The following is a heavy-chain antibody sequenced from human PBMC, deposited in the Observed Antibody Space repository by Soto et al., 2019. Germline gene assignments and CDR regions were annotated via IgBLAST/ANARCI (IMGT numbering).Heavy chain of an antibody. J-gene: IGHJ6*02. Sequence: SETLSLTCAVSGGSISSGGYSRSWIRQPPGKGLEWIGYIYHSGSTYYNPSLKSRVTISVDRSKNQFSLKLSSVTAADTAVYYCASGAYCSSTSCYTSYYYCMDVWGQGTTVTFSS. CDR2: IYHSGST. D-gene: IGHD2-2*02. CDR3: ASGAYCSSTSCYTSYYYCMDV. CDR1: GGSISSGGYS. V-gene: IGHV4-30-2*01.